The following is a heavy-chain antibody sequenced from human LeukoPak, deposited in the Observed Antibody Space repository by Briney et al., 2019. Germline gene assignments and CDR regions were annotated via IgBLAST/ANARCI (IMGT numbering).Heavy chain of an antibody. J-gene: IGHJ4*02. CDR1: GYTFTSYG. V-gene: IGHV1-18*01. CDR2: ISAYNGNT. Sequence: ASVKVSRKASGYTFTSYGITWVRQAPGQGLEWMGWISAYNGNTNYAQKLQGRVTMTTNTSTSTAYMELRGLRSDDTAVDYCARDSVGSYYDYFDYWGQGTLVTVSS. CDR3: ARDSVGSYYDYFDY. D-gene: IGHD1-26*01.